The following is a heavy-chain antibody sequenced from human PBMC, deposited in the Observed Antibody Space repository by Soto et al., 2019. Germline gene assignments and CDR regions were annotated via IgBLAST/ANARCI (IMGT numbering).Heavy chain of an antibody. V-gene: IGHV1-69*02. Sequence: QVQLVQSGAEVKKPGSSVKVSCKASGGTFSSYTISWVRQAPGQGLEWMGRIIPILGIANYAQKFQGRVTITADKSTSTAYMELSSLRSEDTAVYYCATYCSGGSCLDYWGQGTLVTVSS. J-gene: IGHJ4*02. D-gene: IGHD2-15*01. CDR3: ATYCSGGSCLDY. CDR1: GGTFSSYT. CDR2: IIPILGIA.